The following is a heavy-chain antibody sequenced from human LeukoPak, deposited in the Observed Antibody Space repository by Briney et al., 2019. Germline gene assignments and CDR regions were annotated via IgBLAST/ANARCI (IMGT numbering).Heavy chain of an antibody. CDR1: GYTFTSYW. Sequence: GESLKISCKGSGYTFTSYWIGWVRQMPGKGLEWMGVIYPRDSDTRYSPSFQGQVTISADKSISTAYLQWSSLKASDTAMYYCAKYEGMVGASRDAFDIWGQGTMVTVSS. J-gene: IGHJ3*02. V-gene: IGHV5-51*01. CDR2: IYPRDSDT. D-gene: IGHD1-26*01. CDR3: AKYEGMVGASRDAFDI.